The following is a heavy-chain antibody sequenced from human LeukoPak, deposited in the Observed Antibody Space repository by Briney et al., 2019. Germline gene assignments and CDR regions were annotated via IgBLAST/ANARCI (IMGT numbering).Heavy chain of an antibody. Sequence: SLRLSCAASGFTLDDYAMHWVRHAPGKGLEWVSGISWNSGSIVYADSVKGRFTISRDNAKNSLYLQMNSLRAEDTPLYYCAKDSFDTVTTSNFDYWGQGTLVTVSS. CDR2: ISWNSGSI. CDR3: AKDSFDTVTTSNFDY. D-gene: IGHD4-17*01. V-gene: IGHV3-9*01. CDR1: GFTLDDYA. J-gene: IGHJ4*02.